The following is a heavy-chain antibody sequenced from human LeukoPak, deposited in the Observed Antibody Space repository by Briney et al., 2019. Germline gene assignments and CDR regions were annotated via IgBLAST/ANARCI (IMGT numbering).Heavy chain of an antibody. CDR3: AKRGELEWYDYYYYMDV. J-gene: IGHJ6*03. Sequence: GGSLRLSCAASGFTFSSYAMSWVRQAPGKGLEWVSAISGSGGSTYYADSVKGRFTISRDNSKNTLYLQMNSLRAEDTAVYYCAKRGELEWYDYYYYMDVWGKGTTVTVSS. D-gene: IGHD3-3*01. CDR1: GFTFSSYA. V-gene: IGHV3-23*01. CDR2: ISGSGGST.